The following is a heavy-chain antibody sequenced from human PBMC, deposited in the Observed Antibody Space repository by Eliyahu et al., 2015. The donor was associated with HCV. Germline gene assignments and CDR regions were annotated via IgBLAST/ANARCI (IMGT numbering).Heavy chain of an antibody. CDR3: AKSRRSTTVTVVFDN. CDR1: GFPFXTYA. CDR2: INDRGGDT. V-gene: IGHV3-23*01. D-gene: IGHD4-17*01. Sequence: EAQMLESGGGLVQPGGSLRLSCAASGFPFXTYAMGWVRQAPGEGLECVSVINDRGGDTDYADSVKGRFTISRDNSKNTLFLQMNSLTAEDTAVYYCAKSRRSTTVTVVFDNWGQGALVIVSS. J-gene: IGHJ4*02.